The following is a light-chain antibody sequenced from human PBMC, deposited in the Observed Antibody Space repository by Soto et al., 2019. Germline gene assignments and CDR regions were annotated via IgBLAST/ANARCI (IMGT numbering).Light chain of an antibody. CDR3: SSYADNTIFV. CDR2: EVS. J-gene: IGLJ7*01. CDR1: SSDVGYYQY. V-gene: IGLV2-8*01. Sequence: QSALTQPPSASGSPGQSVTISCTGTSSDVGYYQYVSWYQQRPGKAPKLMIYEVSKRPSGVPDRFSGSKSGNTASLTVSGLQPDDDADYYCSSYADNTIFVFGTGTQLTVL.